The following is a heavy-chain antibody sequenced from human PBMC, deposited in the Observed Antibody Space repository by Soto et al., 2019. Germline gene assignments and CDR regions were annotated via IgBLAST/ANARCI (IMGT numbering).Heavy chain of an antibody. Sequence: QVQLVQSGAEVKEPGSSVKVSCKVSGGTFSSQTINWVRQVPGQGLEWMGSVIPIIGEGKYAQSFLGRVTITADRSTRKAYMELRSLRSEDTAVYYCARPAVNDLDADSSAFDIWGQGTMVTVSS. V-gene: IGHV1-69*02. J-gene: IGHJ3*02. CDR2: VIPIIGEG. D-gene: IGHD1-1*01. CDR3: ARPAVNDLDADSSAFDI. CDR1: GGTFSSQT.